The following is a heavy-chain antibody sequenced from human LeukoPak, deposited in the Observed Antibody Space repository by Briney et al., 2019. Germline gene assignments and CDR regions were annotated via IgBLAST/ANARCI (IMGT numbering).Heavy chain of an antibody. Sequence: ASVKVSCKASGYTFTSYGISWVRQAPGQGLEWMGWISAYNGNTNYAQKLQGRVTMTTDTSTSTAHMELRSLRSDDTAVYYCARDPYDFWSGYSFDYWGQGTLVTVSS. CDR3: ARDPYDFWSGYSFDY. J-gene: IGHJ4*02. D-gene: IGHD3-3*01. CDR1: GYTFTSYG. CDR2: ISAYNGNT. V-gene: IGHV1-18*01.